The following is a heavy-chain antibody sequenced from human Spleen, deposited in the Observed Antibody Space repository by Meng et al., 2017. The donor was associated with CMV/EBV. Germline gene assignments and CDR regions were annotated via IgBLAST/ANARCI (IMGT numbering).Heavy chain of an antibody. V-gene: IGHV3-30*02. CDR3: ANRYSGYEDVWYFDY. D-gene: IGHD5-12*01. CDR2: IRSDGSNT. Sequence: ALRLSCVMSGFTLSSYGMHWVRQAPGKGLEWVAFIRSDGSNTYYADSVKGRFTISRDNSRNTLYLQMTSLRAEDTAVYYCANRYSGYEDVWYFDYWGQGTLVTVSS. CDR1: GFTLSSYG. J-gene: IGHJ4*02.